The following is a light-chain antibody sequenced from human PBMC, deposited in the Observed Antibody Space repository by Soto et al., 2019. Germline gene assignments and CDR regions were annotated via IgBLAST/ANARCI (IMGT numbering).Light chain of an antibody. CDR3: QHYNNWPFT. J-gene: IGKJ3*01. CDR2: AAS. CDR1: QAVSSN. Sequence: EIVMTQSPATLSVSPGERATLSCRASQAVSSNLAWYQQKPGQAPRLLIYAASTMAAGIPDRFSGSGSGTGFTLTITGLQSEDFAVYYCQHYNNWPFTFGPGTKVDI. V-gene: IGKV3-15*01.